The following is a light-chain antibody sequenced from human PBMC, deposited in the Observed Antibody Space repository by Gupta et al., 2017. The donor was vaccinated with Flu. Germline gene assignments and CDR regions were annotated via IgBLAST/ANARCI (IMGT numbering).Light chain of an antibody. J-gene: IGKJ2*01. Sequence: PGERATLSCRASQSVSSFLAWYQQKPGQAPRLLIYETSNRATGVPARFRGSGAGTDFTLTITSLEPEDFAVYFCRQRNMWPYTFGGGTKLEIK. CDR2: ETS. CDR3: RQRNMWPYT. CDR1: QSVSSF. V-gene: IGKV3-11*01.